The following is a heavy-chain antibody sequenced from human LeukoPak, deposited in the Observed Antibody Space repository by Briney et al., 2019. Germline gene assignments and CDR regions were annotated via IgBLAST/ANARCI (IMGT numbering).Heavy chain of an antibody. V-gene: IGHV3-7*03. J-gene: IGHJ4*02. CDR1: AFIFSGHW. CDR3: ARLQRGGELDY. D-gene: IGHD3-10*01. Sequence: GGSLRLSCEGSAFIFSGHWMNWVRQTPGKGLEWVASIKEDGSERQYVDSVKGRFSISRDNTKGSLFLQLNSLRAEDTAVYYCARLQRGGELDYWGQGTLVTVSS. CDR2: IKEDGSER.